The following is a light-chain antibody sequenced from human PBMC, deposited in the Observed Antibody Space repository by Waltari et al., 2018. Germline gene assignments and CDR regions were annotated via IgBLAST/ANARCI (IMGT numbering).Light chain of an antibody. CDR1: PAAVTSGHY. V-gene: IGLV7-46*01. J-gene: IGLJ3*02. CDR3: LLSYSDTRL. CDR2: HTS. Sequence: QAVVTQEPSLTVSPGGTVTLPCGSNPAAVTSGHYPFWFQQKPGLAPRTLIYHTSNQYTWTPARFSGSLLGGKAALTLSGAQPEDEAEYFCLLSYSDTRLFGGGTKLTVL.